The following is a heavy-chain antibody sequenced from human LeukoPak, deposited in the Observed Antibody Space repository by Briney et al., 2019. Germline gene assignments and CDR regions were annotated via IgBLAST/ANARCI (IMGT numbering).Heavy chain of an antibody. V-gene: IGHV3-48*03. CDR1: GFTFSSYE. D-gene: IGHD6-19*01. J-gene: IGHJ4*02. CDR3: AKRIAVAGPYFDY. CDR2: ISSSGSTI. Sequence: GGSLRLSCAASGFTFSSYEMNWVRQAPGKGLEWVSYISSSGSTIYYADFVKGRFTISRDNSKNTLYLQMNSLRAEDTAVYYCAKRIAVAGPYFDYWGQGTLVTVSS.